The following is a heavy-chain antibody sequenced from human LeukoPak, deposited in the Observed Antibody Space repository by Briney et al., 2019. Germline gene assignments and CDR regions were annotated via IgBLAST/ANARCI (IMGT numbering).Heavy chain of an antibody. CDR3: ARDDYDSSGYYYGDAEYFQH. CDR1: GFTFSSYS. J-gene: IGHJ1*01. V-gene: IGHV3-21*01. Sequence: PGGSLRLSCAASGFTFSSYSMNWVRQAPGKGLEWVSSISSSSSYIYYADSVKGRFTISRDNAKNSLYLQMNSLRAEDTAVYYCARDDYDSSGYYYGDAEYFQHWGQGTLVTVSS. D-gene: IGHD3-22*01. CDR2: ISSSSSYI.